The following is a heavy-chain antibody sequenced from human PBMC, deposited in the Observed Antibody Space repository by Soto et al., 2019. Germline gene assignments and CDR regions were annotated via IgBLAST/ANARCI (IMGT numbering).Heavy chain of an antibody. CDR3: AKARPRRTAGYFSDN. D-gene: IGHD5-18*01. CDR1: GFTFSTYA. Sequence: PGGSLRLSCAASGFTFSTYAMAWVRQAPGKGLEWVSGVSASGLNTDYADPVKGRFYISRDNSKNTVSLHMNSLRADDTALYYCAKARPRRTAGYFSDNWGQGTPVTVSS. V-gene: IGHV3-23*01. CDR2: VSASGLNT. J-gene: IGHJ4*02.